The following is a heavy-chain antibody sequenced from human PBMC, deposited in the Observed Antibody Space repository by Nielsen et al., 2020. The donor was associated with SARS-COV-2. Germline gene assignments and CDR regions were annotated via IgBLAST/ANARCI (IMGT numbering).Heavy chain of an antibody. CDR2: ISYDGSNK. V-gene: IGHV3-30-3*01. J-gene: IGHJ4*02. Sequence: GESLKISCAASGFTFSSYAMHWVRQAPGKGLEWVAVISYDGSNKYYADSVKGRFTISRDNSKNTLYLQMNSLRAEDTAVYYCARDGALRWLQLGYFDYWGQGTLVTVSS. CDR3: ARDGALRWLQLGYFDY. D-gene: IGHD5-24*01. CDR1: GFTFSSYA.